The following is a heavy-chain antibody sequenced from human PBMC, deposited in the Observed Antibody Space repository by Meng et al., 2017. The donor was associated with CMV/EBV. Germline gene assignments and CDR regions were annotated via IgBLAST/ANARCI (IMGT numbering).Heavy chain of an antibody. J-gene: IGHJ4*02. Sequence: SVKVSCKASGGTFSSYTISWVRQAPGQGLEWMGRIIPILGIANYAQKFQGRVTITADKSTSTAYMELSSLRSEDTAVYYCARSYYDSSGYYAYWVQGTLVTVSS. D-gene: IGHD3-22*01. V-gene: IGHV1-69*02. CDR2: IIPILGIA. CDR3: ARSYYDSSGYYAY. CDR1: GGTFSSYT.